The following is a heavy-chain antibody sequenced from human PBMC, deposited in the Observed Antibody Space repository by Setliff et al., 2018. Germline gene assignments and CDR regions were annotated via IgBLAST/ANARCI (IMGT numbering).Heavy chain of an antibody. D-gene: IGHD3-22*01. V-gene: IGHV4-39*07. CDR3: AREHPRYYYGENWFDP. Sequence: SETLSLTCTVSGGSISSSSYYWGWIRQPPGKGLEWIGSIYYSGSTYYNPSLKSRVTISVDTSKNQFSLKLSSVTAADTAVYYRAREHPRYYYGENWFDPWGQGTLVTVSS. CDR1: GGSISSSSYY. J-gene: IGHJ5*02. CDR2: IYYSGST.